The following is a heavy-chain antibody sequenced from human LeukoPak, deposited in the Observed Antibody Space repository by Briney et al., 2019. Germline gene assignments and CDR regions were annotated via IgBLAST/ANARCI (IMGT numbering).Heavy chain of an antibody. J-gene: IGHJ4*02. CDR1: GGSISSYY. CDR2: ISYSGTT. D-gene: IGHD1-26*01. CDR3: ARHSEGATMAEGYYFGY. V-gene: IGHV4-59*08. Sequence: SETLSLTCTVSGGSISSYYWSWIRQPPGKGLEWIGYISYSGTTYYNPSLKSRVTISVDTSKNQFSLKLSSVTAADTAVYYCARHSEGATMAEGYYFGYWGQGTLVTVSS.